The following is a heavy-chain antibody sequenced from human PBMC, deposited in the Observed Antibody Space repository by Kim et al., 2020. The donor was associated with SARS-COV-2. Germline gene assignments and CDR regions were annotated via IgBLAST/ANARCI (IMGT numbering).Heavy chain of an antibody. CDR1: GGTFSSYA. CDR3: ARARLPYQESRGRFDY. J-gene: IGHJ4*02. D-gene: IGHD3-16*01. Sequence: SVKVSCKASGGTFSSYAISWVRQAPGQGLEWMGGIIPIFGTANYAQKFQGRVTITADESTSTAYMELSSLRSEDTAVYYCARARLPYQESRGRFDYWGQGTLVTVSS. CDR2: IIPIFGTA. V-gene: IGHV1-69*13.